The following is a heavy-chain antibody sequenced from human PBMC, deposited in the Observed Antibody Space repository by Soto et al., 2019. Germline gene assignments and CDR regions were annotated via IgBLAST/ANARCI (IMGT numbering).Heavy chain of an antibody. CDR2: MSSDGTNE. V-gene: IGHV3-30-3*01. J-gene: IGHJ4*02. CDR3: ARCGYTSGWYCSFDF. CDR1: RFTFTTYA. Sequence: PGGSLRLSCAASRFTFTTYAMNWVRQAPGKGLEWVALMSSDGTNEHYADSVRGRFTVSRDNSRNTLFLQMNNLRTDDTAVYYCARCGYTSGWYCSFDFWGLGTLVTVSS. D-gene: IGHD6-19*01.